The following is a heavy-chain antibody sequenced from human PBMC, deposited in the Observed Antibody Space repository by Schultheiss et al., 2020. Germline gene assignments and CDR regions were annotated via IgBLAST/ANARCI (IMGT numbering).Heavy chain of an antibody. Sequence: SVKVSCKASGYTFTSYGISWVRQAPGQGLEWMGGIIPIFGTANYAQKFQGRVTITADESTSTAYMELSSLRSEDTAVYYCARSYESGYPYYYYYGMDVWGKGTTVNVSS. J-gene: IGHJ6*04. CDR1: GYTFTSYG. CDR3: ARSYESGYPYYYYYGMDV. D-gene: IGHD5-12*01. CDR2: IIPIFGTA. V-gene: IGHV1-69*13.